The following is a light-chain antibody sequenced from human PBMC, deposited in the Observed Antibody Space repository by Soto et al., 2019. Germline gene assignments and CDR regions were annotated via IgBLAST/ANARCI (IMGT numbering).Light chain of an antibody. Sequence: EIQMTQSPSTLSASVGERVTITCLASQRLXSWLAWYEGKPGKATKPLIYXGSXFXSGVPSRFSGSGSGTEFALTINSLQPGDFATDYCQQYNSYPWTFGQGTKVDIK. CDR2: XGS. V-gene: IGKV1-5*01. CDR3: QQYNSYPWT. CDR1: QRLXSW. J-gene: IGKJ1*01.